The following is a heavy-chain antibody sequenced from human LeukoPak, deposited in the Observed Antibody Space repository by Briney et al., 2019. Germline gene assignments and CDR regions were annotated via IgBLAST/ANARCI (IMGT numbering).Heavy chain of an antibody. CDR2: ISSSGGNI. J-gene: IGHJ3*02. CDR3: ARDIKGQYQDAFDI. Sequence: GGSLRLSCAASGFTFSSYEMNWVRQAPGKGLEWVSYISSSGGNIKYADSVKGRFTISRGNAKNSVYLQMNSLRAEDTAVYYCARDIKGQYQDAFDIWGQGTMVTVSS. D-gene: IGHD2-2*01. V-gene: IGHV3-48*03. CDR1: GFTFSSYE.